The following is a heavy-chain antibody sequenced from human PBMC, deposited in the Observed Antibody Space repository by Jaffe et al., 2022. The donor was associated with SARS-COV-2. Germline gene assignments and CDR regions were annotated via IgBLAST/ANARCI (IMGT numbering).Heavy chain of an antibody. Sequence: EVQLLESGGGLLQPGGSLRLTCGASGFAFSSYAMSWVRQAPGKGLEWVSAISGSGDNTYYADSVKGRFTVSRDNSKNTLYLQMNSLRAEDTAVYYCAKAEYDYGSGNYRMGTDSYFYGMDVWGQGTTVTVS. D-gene: IGHD3-10*01. V-gene: IGHV3-23*01. J-gene: IGHJ6*02. CDR2: ISGSGDNT. CDR1: GFAFSSYA. CDR3: AKAEYDYGSGNYRMGTDSYFYGMDV.